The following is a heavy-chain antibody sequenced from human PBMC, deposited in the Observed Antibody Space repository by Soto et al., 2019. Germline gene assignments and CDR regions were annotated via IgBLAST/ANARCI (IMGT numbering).Heavy chain of an antibody. J-gene: IGHJ4*02. Sequence: ETLSLTCAVSGGSFRGYFWSWIRQSPDKGLEWIGEINDSGSTYYNPSFKSRLTISVDTSKSQISLTLTSVTAADSAVYYCQGGDFWGQGTRVTVSS. CDR2: INDSGST. CDR1: GGSFRGYF. CDR3: QGGDF. D-gene: IGHD3-16*01. V-gene: IGHV4-34*01.